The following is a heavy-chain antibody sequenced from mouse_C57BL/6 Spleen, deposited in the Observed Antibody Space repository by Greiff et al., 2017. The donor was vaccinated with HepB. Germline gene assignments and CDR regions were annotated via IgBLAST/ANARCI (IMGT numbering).Heavy chain of an antibody. V-gene: IGHV5-15*04. CDR3: ARQVYYSNSYAMDY. CDR1: GFTFSDYG. CDR2: ISNLAYSI. D-gene: IGHD2-5*01. J-gene: IGHJ4*01. Sequence: EVKLEESGGGLVQPGGSLKLSCAASGFTFSDYGMAWVRQAPRKGPEWVAFISNLAYSIYYADTVTGRFTISRENAKNTLYLEMSSLRSEDTAMYYCARQVYYSNSYAMDYWGQGTSVTVSS.